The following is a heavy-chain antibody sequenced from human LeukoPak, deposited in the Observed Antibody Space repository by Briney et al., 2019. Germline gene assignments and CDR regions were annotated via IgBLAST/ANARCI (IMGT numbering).Heavy chain of an antibody. D-gene: IGHD3-10*01. J-gene: IGHJ4*02. Sequence: GGSLTLSCAASGFTFSSYSMNWVRHAPGKGLEWVAVVWTDGTNKYYAESVKGRFTISRDNSNNMLYLQMNSLRAEDTAVYYCARDRYGSGTYFGYWGQGTLVTVSS. CDR1: GFTFSSYS. V-gene: IGHV3-33*08. CDR3: ARDRYGSGTYFGY. CDR2: VWTDGTNK.